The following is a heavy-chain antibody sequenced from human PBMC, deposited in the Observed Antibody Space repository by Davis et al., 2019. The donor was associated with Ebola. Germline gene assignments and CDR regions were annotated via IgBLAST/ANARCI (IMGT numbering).Heavy chain of an antibody. D-gene: IGHD2-15*01. CDR2: ISGSGGST. CDR1: GFTFSSYA. J-gene: IGHJ5*02. Sequence: PGGSLRLSCAASGFTFSSYAMSWVRQAPGKGLEWVSAISGSGGSTYYADSVKGRFTISRDNSKNTLYLQMNSLRAEDTAVYYCAKIYCSGGSCYGRQPSGWFDPWGQGTLVTVSS. V-gene: IGHV3-23*01. CDR3: AKIYCSGGSCYGRQPSGWFDP.